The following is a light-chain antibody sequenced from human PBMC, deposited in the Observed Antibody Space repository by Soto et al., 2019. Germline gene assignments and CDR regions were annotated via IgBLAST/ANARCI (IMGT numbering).Light chain of an antibody. CDR3: SSYAGSNNLRV. V-gene: IGLV2-14*01. Sequence: QSVLTQPASVSGSPGQSITISCTGASSDVGDYNYVSWYQHHPGKAPKLLIYEVNNRPSGVSDRFSGSKSGNTASLTVSGLQAEDEADYCCSSYAGSNNLRVFGTGTKVTVL. J-gene: IGLJ1*01. CDR1: SSDVGDYNY. CDR2: EVN.